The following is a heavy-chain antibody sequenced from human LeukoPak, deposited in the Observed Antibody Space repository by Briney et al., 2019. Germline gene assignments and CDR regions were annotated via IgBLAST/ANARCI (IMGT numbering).Heavy chain of an antibody. V-gene: IGHV3-23*01. CDR1: GFTFSSYA. CDR2: ISGSGGST. Sequence: GGSLRLSCAASGFTFSSYAMSWVRQAPGKGLEWVSAISGSGGSTYYADSVKGRFTISRDNSKNTLYLQMNSLRAEDTAVYYCAKESLGYDFWSGYGVQGYYFDYWGQGTLVTVSS. CDR3: AKESLGYDFWSGYGVQGYYFDY. D-gene: IGHD3-3*01. J-gene: IGHJ4*02.